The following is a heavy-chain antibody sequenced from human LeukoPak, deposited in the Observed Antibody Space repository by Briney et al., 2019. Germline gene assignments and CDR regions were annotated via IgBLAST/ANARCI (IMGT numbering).Heavy chain of an antibody. D-gene: IGHD3-3*01. CDR1: GFTFSNAW. J-gene: IGHJ4*02. V-gene: IGHV3-15*07. CDR3: TTVAAWSGYSPSFDY. Sequence: PGGSLRLSCAASGFTFSNAWMNWVRQAPGKGLEWVGRIKSNTDGGTTDYAAPVKGRFTISRDDSKNTLYLQMNSLKTEDTAVYYCTTVAAWSGYSPSFDYWGQGTLVTVSS. CDR2: IKSNTDGGTT.